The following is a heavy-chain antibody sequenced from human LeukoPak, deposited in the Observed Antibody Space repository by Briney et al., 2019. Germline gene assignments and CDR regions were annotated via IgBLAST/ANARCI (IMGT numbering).Heavy chain of an antibody. Sequence: ASVKVSCKASGYTFTGYYMHWVRQPPGQGLEWMGWINPNSGGTNYAQKFQGRVTMTRDTSIRTAYMELSRLRSDDTAVYYCATYEPTNNYDRSGYGNAFDIWGQGTMVTVSS. J-gene: IGHJ3*02. CDR2: INPNSGGT. V-gene: IGHV1-2*02. CDR1: GYTFTGYY. CDR3: ATYEPTNNYDRSGYGNAFDI. D-gene: IGHD3-22*01.